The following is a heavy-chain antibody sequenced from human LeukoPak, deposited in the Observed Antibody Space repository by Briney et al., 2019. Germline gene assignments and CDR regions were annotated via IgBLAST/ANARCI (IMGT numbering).Heavy chain of an antibody. V-gene: IGHV1-2*02. J-gene: IGHJ6*02. CDR2: INPNSGGT. Sequence: ASVKVSCKASGYTFTGYYMHWVRQAPGQGLEWMGWINPNSGGTNYAQKFQGRVTMTRDTSISTAYMELSRLRSDDTAVYYCARDLGGTNTPYYYYGMDVWGQGTTVTVSS. CDR3: ARDLGGTNTPYYYYGMDV. D-gene: IGHD2-15*01. CDR1: GYTFTGYY.